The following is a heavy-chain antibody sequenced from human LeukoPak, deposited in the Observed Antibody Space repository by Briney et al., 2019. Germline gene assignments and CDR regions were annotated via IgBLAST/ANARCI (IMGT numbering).Heavy chain of an antibody. V-gene: IGHV3-11*01. CDR1: GLTFSDYY. CDR3: ARGRLGSGSYDY. Sequence: PGGSLRLSCAVSGLTFSDYYMSWTRQAPGKGPELVSYISPSGSSIFYVDSVKGRFTISRDNAKNSLYLQMNSLRAEDTAVYYCARGRLGSGSYDYWGQGTLVTVSS. J-gene: IGHJ4*02. CDR2: ISPSGSSI. D-gene: IGHD1-26*01.